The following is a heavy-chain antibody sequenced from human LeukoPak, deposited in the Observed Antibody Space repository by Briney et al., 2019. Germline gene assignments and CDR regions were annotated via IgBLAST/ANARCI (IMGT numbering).Heavy chain of an antibody. CDR1: GGSISSGGYS. CDR2: IYHSGST. CDR3: ARGEGYSSPTFDY. V-gene: IGHV4-30-2*01. D-gene: IGHD6-13*01. J-gene: IGHJ4*02. Sequence: SQTPSLTCAVSGGSISSGGYSWSWIRQPPGKGLEWIGYIYHSGSTYYNPSLKSRVTISVDRSKNQFSLKLSSVTAADTAVYYCARGEGYSSPTFDYWGQGTLVTVSS.